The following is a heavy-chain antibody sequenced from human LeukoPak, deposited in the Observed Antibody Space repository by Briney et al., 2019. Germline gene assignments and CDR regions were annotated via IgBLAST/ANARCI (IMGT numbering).Heavy chain of an antibody. D-gene: IGHD6-13*01. V-gene: IGHV3-7*03. CDR3: ARYGGSWYQLYNWFDP. CDR1: GFTFSSYW. CDR2: IKQDGSEK. Sequence: GGSLRLSCAASGFTFSSYWMSRVRQAPGKGLEWVANIKQDGSEKYYVDSVKGRFTISRDNAKNSLYLQMNSLRAEDTAVYYCARYGGSWYQLYNWFDPWGQGTLVTVSS. J-gene: IGHJ5*02.